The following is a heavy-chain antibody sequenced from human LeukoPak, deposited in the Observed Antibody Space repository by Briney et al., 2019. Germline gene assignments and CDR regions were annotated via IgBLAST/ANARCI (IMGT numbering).Heavy chain of an antibody. D-gene: IGHD1-26*01. Sequence: SETLSLTCAVYGGSFSGYYWSWIRQPPGKGLEWIGYIYYSGSTYYNPSLKSRVTISVDTSKNQFSLKLSSVTAADTAVYYCARFRWELRGWFDPWGQGTLVTVSS. CDR1: GGSFSGYY. CDR2: IYYSGST. V-gene: IGHV4-34*01. J-gene: IGHJ5*02. CDR3: ARFRWELRGWFDP.